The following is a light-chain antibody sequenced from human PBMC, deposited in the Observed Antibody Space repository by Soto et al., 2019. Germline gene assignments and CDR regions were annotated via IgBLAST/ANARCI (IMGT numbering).Light chain of an antibody. CDR2: AAS. CDR3: QQYTGYSQWT. CDR1: QGIRNN. Sequence: DIQMTQSPSSLSASAGDRVTITCRASQGIRNNLAWYQQKPGKVPKLLIYAASTLQPGVPSRFSGSGSGTDFSLTISSLQPEDVATYYCQQYTGYSQWTFGPGTKVEIK. V-gene: IGKV1-27*01. J-gene: IGKJ1*01.